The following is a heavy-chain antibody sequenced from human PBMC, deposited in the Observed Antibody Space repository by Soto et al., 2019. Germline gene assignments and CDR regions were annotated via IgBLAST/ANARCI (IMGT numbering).Heavy chain of an antibody. CDR3: ARVLRGSSWTSFDY. Sequence: LRLSCAASGFTFSSYSMNWVRQAPGKGLEWVSSISSSSSYIYYADSVKGRFTISRDNAKNSLYLQMNSLRAEDTAVYYCARVLRGSSWTSFDYWGKGTLVTVSS. V-gene: IGHV3-21*01. D-gene: IGHD6-13*01. CDR2: ISSSSSYI. J-gene: IGHJ4*02. CDR1: GFTFSSYS.